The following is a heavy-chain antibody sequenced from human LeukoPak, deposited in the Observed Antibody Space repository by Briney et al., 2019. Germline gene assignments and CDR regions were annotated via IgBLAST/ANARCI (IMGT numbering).Heavy chain of an antibody. CDR2: IIPIFGTA. CDR3: ARDLRSWYDILTGYYYYYYMDV. V-gene: IGHV1-69*05. CDR1: RGTFSSYA. Sequence: GSSVKVSCKASRGTFSSYAISWVRQAPGQGLEWMGRIIPIFGTANYAQKFQGRVTITTDESTSTAYMELSSLRSEDTAVYYCARDLRSWYDILTGYYYYYYMDVWGKGTTVTVSS. J-gene: IGHJ6*03. D-gene: IGHD3-9*01.